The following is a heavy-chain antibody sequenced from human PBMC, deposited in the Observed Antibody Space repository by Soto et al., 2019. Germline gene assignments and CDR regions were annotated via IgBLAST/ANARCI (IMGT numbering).Heavy chain of an antibody. J-gene: IGHJ4*01. D-gene: IGHD3-10*01. CDR1: GGSISNVGYY. CDR2: IHYSGST. Sequence: SETLSLTCTVSGGSISNVGYYWNWVRQHPGKGLEWIGYIHYSGSTWYNPSLESRVTISVDTSKDQFSLKLRSVTAADTAVYYCARVRGSGSYAAYYFDSWGQGTLVTVSS. V-gene: IGHV4-31*03. CDR3: ARVRGSGSYAAYYFDS.